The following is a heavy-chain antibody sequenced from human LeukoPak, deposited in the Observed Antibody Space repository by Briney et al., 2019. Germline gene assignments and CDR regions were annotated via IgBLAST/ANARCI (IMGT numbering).Heavy chain of an antibody. D-gene: IGHD5-18*01. CDR1: GGSISSYY. V-gene: IGHV4-59*01. Sequence: SETLSLTCTVSGGSISSYYWSWIRQPPGKGLEWIGYIYYSGSTNFNPSLKSRVTISVDTSKNQFSLKLSSVTAADTAVYYCASVDTAMETIDYWGQGTLVTVSS. CDR3: ASVDTAMETIDY. CDR2: IYYSGST. J-gene: IGHJ4*02.